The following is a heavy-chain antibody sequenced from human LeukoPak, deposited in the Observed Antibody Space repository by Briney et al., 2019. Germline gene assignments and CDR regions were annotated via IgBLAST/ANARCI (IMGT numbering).Heavy chain of an antibody. V-gene: IGHV3-53*01. Sequence: GGSLRLSCAASGFTFNTYAMSWVRQAPGKGLEWVSVIYSGGSTYYADSVKGRFTISRDNSKNTLYLQMNSLRAEDTAVYYCARPFGPYYYDSSGYDDAFDIWGQGTMVTVSS. CDR1: GFTFNTYA. CDR3: ARPFGPYYYDSSGYDDAFDI. J-gene: IGHJ3*02. D-gene: IGHD3-22*01. CDR2: IYSGGST.